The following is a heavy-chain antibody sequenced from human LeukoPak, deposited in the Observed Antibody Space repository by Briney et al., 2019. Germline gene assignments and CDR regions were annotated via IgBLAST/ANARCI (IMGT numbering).Heavy chain of an antibody. CDR2: IYYSGST. CDR3: ARHVLWGGSGSYGLNWFDP. V-gene: IGHV4-39*01. CDR1: GGSISSSSYY. Sequence: SETLSLTCTVSGGSISSSSYYWGWIRQPPGKGLEWIGSIYYSGSTYYNPSLKSRVTISVDTSKNQFSLKLSSVTAADTAVYYCARHVLWGGSGSYGLNWFDPWGQGTLVTVSS. J-gene: IGHJ5*02. D-gene: IGHD3-10*01.